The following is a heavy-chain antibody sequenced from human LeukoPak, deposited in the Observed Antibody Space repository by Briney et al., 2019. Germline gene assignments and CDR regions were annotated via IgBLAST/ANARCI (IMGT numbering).Heavy chain of an antibody. V-gene: IGHV4-61*02. Sequence: SETLSLTCTVSGGSISSSSYYWSWIRQPAGKGLEWIGRIYTSGSTNYNPSLKSRVTMSVDTSKNQFSLKLSSVTAADTAVYYCAREGYYDSSGYYSIWGQGTLVTVSS. J-gene: IGHJ4*02. CDR2: IYTSGST. D-gene: IGHD3-22*01. CDR1: GGSISSSSYY. CDR3: AREGYYDSSGYYSI.